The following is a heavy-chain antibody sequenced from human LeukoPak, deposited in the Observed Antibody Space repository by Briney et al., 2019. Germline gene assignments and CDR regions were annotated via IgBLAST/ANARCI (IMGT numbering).Heavy chain of an antibody. CDR3: ARQGYCSGGSCYDWFDP. CDR2: LYPSGST. CDR1: GDSISTYY. Sequence: SETLSLTCTVSGDSISTYYWSWIRQPAGKGLEWIGRLYPSGSTNYNPSLKSRVAMSVDTSKSQFSLKLSSVTAADTAVYYCARQGYCSGGSCYDWFDPWGQGTLVTVSS. D-gene: IGHD2-15*01. V-gene: IGHV4-4*07. J-gene: IGHJ5*02.